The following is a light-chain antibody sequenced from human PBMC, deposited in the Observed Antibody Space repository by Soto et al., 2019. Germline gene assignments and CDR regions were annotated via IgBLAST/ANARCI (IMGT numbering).Light chain of an antibody. CDR2: EVS. CDR1: SSDIGGYNY. Sequence: QSALTQPASVSGSPGQSITISCTGSSSDIGGYNYVSWYQQYPGKAPKLMIYEVSNRPSGISNRFSASKSSNTASLTISGHQAEDETDYYCSSYTNSDTWVFGGGTKLTVL. CDR3: SSYTNSDTWV. J-gene: IGLJ3*02. V-gene: IGLV2-14*01.